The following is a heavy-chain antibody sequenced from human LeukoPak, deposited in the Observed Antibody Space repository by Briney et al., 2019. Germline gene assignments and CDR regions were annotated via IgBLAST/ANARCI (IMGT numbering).Heavy chain of an antibody. CDR3: ARGRGLWYYYDSSGYRQYYFDY. J-gene: IGHJ4*02. CDR2: IYYSGST. V-gene: IGHV4-39*07. D-gene: IGHD3-22*01. Sequence: SETLSLTCTVSGGSISSSSYYWGWIRQPPGKGLEWIGSIYYSGSTYYNPSLKSRVTISVDTSKNQFSLKLSSVTAADTAVYYCARGRGLWYYYDSSGYRQYYFDYWGQGTLVTVSS. CDR1: GGSISSSSYY.